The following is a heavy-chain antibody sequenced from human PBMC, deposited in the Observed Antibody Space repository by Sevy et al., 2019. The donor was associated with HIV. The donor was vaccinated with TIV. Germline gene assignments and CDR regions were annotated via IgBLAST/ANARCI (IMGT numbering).Heavy chain of an antibody. CDR3: ARARYYSAAGAFDI. D-gene: IGHD4-4*01. V-gene: IGHV3-53*01. Sequence: GGSLRLSCAASGFTVSSNYMSWVRQAPGKGLEWVSVIYSDGSTYYADSVKGRLTISRDNSTNTPYLLMNSLRGEDPAVYYCARARYYSAAGAFDIWGQGTMVTVSS. J-gene: IGHJ3*02. CDR1: GFTVSSNY. CDR2: IYSDGST.